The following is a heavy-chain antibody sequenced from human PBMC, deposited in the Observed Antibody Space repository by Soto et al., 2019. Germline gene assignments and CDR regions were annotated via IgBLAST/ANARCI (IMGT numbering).Heavy chain of an antibody. D-gene: IGHD1-7*01. CDR1: GFTFSSYG. CDR3: ANLITGTTYYGMDV. J-gene: IGHJ6*02. Sequence: QVQLVESGGGVVQPGRSLRLSCAASGFTFSSYGMHWVRQAPGKGLEWVAVISYDGSNKYYADSVKGRFTISRDNSKNTLYLQMNSLRAEDTALYYCANLITGTTYYGMDVWGQGTTVTVSS. V-gene: IGHV3-30*18. CDR2: ISYDGSNK.